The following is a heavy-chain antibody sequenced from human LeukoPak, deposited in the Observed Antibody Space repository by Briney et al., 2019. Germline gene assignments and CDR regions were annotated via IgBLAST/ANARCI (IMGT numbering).Heavy chain of an antibody. J-gene: IGHJ6*03. V-gene: IGHV3-53*01. Sequence: PRGSLRLSCAASGFTVSSNYMSWVRQAPGKGLEWVSVIYSGGSTYYADSVKGRFTISRDNSKNTLYLQMNSLRAEDTAVYYCARDTGFVDYYYYYMDVWGKGTTVTVS. D-gene: IGHD2-8*02. CDR3: ARDTGFVDYYYYYMDV. CDR2: IYSGGST. CDR1: GFTVSSNY.